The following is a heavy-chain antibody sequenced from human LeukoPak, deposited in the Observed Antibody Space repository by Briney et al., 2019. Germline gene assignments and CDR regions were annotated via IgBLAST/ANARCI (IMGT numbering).Heavy chain of an antibody. V-gene: IGHV1-69*13. CDR3: ASSRNYDFWSGYYEPDY. Sequence: ASVKVSCKASGGTFSSYAISWVRQAPGQGLEWMGGIIPIFGTANYAQEFQGRVTITADESTSTAYMELSSLRSEDTAVYYCASSRNYDFWSGYYEPDYWGQGTLVTVSS. CDR1: GGTFSSYA. J-gene: IGHJ4*02. CDR2: IIPIFGTA. D-gene: IGHD3-3*01.